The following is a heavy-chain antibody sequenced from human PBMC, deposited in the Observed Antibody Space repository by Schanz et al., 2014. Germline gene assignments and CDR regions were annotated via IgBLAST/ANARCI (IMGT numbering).Heavy chain of an antibody. D-gene: IGHD3-10*01. J-gene: IGHJ3*02. CDR2: ISGSGGST. Sequence: EVQVVESGGGLVQPGGSLRLSCTASGFTFSTHAMSWVRQAPGKGLEWVSAISGSGGSTYYADSVKGRFTISRDNSKNTLYLQMNSLRAEDTAVYYCAKGRFGELSAFDIWGQGTMVTVSP. V-gene: IGHV3-23*04. CDR1: GFTFSTHA. CDR3: AKGRFGELSAFDI.